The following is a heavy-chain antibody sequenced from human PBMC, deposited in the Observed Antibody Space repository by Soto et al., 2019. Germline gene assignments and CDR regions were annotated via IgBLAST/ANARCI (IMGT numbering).Heavy chain of an antibody. D-gene: IGHD2-15*01. CDR1: GFTLSSYA. CDR3: ARRYCSGGYCYFDY. Sequence: QVQLVESGGGVVQPGRSLRLSCAASGFTLSSYAMHWVRQAPGKGLGWVAVISYDGSDKYYADSVKGRFTISRDNSKKTLFLQMNTLRPEDTAVYYCARRYCSGGYCYFDYWGQGTLVTVSS. CDR2: ISYDGSDK. J-gene: IGHJ4*02. V-gene: IGHV3-30-3*01.